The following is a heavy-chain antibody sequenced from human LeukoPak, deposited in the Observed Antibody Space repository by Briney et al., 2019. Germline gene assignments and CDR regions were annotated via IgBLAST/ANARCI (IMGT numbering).Heavy chain of an antibody. CDR2: ISSSGNI. CDR1: GFTFSIYS. J-gene: IGHJ4*02. D-gene: IGHD6-13*01. CDR3: AREDASSWDY. Sequence: GGSLRLSCAASGFTFSIYSMDWVRQAPGKGLEWVSSISSSGNIYYADSLKGRFTISRDNAKNSLYLQMNGLRAEDTAVYYCAREDASSWDYWGQGILVTVSS. V-gene: IGHV3-21*01.